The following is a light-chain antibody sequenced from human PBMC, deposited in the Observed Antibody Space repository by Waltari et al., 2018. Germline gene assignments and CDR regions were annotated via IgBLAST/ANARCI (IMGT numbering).Light chain of an antibody. V-gene: IGKV3-20*01. CDR2: GAS. CDR1: QSVSSS. CDR3: QKYSSSPWT. J-gene: IGKJ1*01. Sequence: VILTQSPATLSLSPGERATLSCRVSQSVSSSLAWYQQKPGQAPRLLIYGASSRATGIPDMFSGSWSGTDFTLTISSLEPEDFAVYYCQKYSSSPWTFGQGTKVEIK.